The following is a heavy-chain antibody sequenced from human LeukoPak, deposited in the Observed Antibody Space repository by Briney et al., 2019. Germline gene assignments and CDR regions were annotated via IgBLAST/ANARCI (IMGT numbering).Heavy chain of an antibody. D-gene: IGHD2-21*01. CDR1: GGSISSGDYY. J-gene: IGHJ5*02. CDR3: ASSLAILNWFDP. Sequence: PSETLSLTCTVSGGSISSGDYYWSWIRQPPGKGLEWIGYIYYSGGTYYNPSLKSRVTISVDTSKNQFSLKLSSVTAADTAVYYCASSLAILNWFDPWGQGTLVTVSS. CDR2: IYYSGGT. V-gene: IGHV4-30-4*08.